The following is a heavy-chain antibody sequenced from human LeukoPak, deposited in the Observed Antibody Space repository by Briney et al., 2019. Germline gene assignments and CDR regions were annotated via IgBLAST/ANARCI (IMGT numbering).Heavy chain of an antibody. Sequence: SETLSLTCTLSGDSISSDYWSGIRQPPGKGLEWIGYIYRFGNTDYNPSLMRRVTISLDTSKKQLSLNLTSVTAADTAVYYCADRGQRYFSDWGQGTLVTVSS. J-gene: IGHJ1*01. D-gene: IGHD3-9*01. CDR1: GDSISSDY. CDR2: IYRFGNT. V-gene: IGHV4-4*08. CDR3: ADRGQRYFSD.